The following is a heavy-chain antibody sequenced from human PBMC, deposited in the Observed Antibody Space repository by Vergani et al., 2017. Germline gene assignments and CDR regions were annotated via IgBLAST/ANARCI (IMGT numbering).Heavy chain of an antibody. CDR3: ARDDVGYCTNGVCYDY. Sequence: VQLVESGGGVVQPGRSLRLSCAASGFTFSSYGMHWVRQAPGKGLEWVSSISSSSSYIYYEDSVKGRFTISRDNAKNSLYLQMNSLRAEDTAVYYCARDDVGYCTNGVCYDYWGQGTLVTVSS. J-gene: IGHJ4*02. V-gene: IGHV3-21*01. CDR2: ISSSSSYI. D-gene: IGHD2-8*01. CDR1: GFTFSSYG.